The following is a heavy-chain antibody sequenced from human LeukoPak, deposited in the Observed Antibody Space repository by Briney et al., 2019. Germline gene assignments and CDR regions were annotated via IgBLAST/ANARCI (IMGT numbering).Heavy chain of an antibody. Sequence: GASVKVSCQASGYTFTGYYMHWVGQAPGQGLEWMGRINPNSGGTNNAQKFQARVTMTRDTSLSTAYLELSRLRSDDTAVYDCAREPDCDYWGQGTLVTVSS. J-gene: IGHJ4*02. V-gene: IGHV1-2*06. CDR1: GYTFTGYY. CDR2: INPNSGGT. CDR3: AREPDCDY.